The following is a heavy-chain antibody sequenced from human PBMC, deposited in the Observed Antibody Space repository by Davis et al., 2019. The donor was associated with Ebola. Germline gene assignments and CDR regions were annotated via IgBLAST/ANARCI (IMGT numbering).Heavy chain of an antibody. CDR2: IYYSDSGST. CDR3: VRDQWQLRY. D-gene: IGHD6-19*01. Sequence: PSETLSLTCSVSGGSISSYFWNWIRQSPGKGPDGIGYIYYSDSGSTNYNPSLKSRVTISVDTSRNKVSLKLRSVTAADTAVYYCVRDQWQLRYWGQGILVTVSS. J-gene: IGHJ4*02. CDR1: GGSISSYF. V-gene: IGHV4-59*01.